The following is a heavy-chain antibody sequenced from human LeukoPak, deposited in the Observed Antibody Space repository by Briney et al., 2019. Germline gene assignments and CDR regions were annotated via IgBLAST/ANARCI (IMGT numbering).Heavy chain of an antibody. V-gene: IGHV3-74*01. CDR3: VSFYETY. CDR1: GNYL. D-gene: IGHD2/OR15-2a*01. CDR2: INSDGSWT. Sequence: GALRLSCAASGNYLMHWVRQAPGKGLVWVSHINSDGSWTSYADSVKGRFTISKDNAKNTVYLQMNSLRAEDTAVYYCVSFYETYWGRGTLVTVSS. J-gene: IGHJ4*02.